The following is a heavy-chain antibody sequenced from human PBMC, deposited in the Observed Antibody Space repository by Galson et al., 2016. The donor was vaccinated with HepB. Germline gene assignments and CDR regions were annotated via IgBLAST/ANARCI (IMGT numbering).Heavy chain of an antibody. V-gene: IGHV3-48*02. CDR2: IRSSSNTI. D-gene: IGHD3-10*01. CDR3: ARGFWFEPGRKYGMDV. Sequence: SLRLSCAASGFTFSSYSMNWVRQAPGKGLEWVSYIRSSSNTIYYADSVKGRFTISRDNAKNSLFLQMKSLRDEDTAVYYCARGFWFEPGRKYGMDVWGQGTTVTVSS. J-gene: IGHJ6*02. CDR1: GFTFSSYS.